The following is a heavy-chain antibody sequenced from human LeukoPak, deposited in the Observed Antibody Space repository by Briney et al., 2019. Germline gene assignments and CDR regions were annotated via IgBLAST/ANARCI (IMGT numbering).Heavy chain of an antibody. Sequence: GGSLRLSYAASGFTFSSYDMHWVRHATGKGLEWVSAIGTAGDTYYPGSVKGRFTISRENAKNSLYLQMNSLRAGDTAVYYCARSPTYYYGSGSYYYFDYWGQGTLVTVSS. CDR1: GFTFSSYD. V-gene: IGHV3-13*01. D-gene: IGHD3-10*01. J-gene: IGHJ4*02. CDR2: IGTAGDT. CDR3: ARSPTYYYGSGSYYYFDY.